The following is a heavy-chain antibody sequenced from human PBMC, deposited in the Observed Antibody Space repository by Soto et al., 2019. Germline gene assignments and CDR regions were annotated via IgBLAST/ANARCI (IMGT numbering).Heavy chain of an antibody. V-gene: IGHV3-23*01. CDR1: GFTVSSYD. CDR3: AKGDCSGGRCYRGFDY. D-gene: IGHD2-15*01. CDR2: VSASGSIT. Sequence: PGGSLRLSCAASGFTVSSYDMNWVRQAPGKGLEWVSGVSASGSITSYADSAKGRFTISRDNAKNTVFLQMTGLRAEDTAVYFCAKGDCSGGRCYRGFDYWGQGTLVTVSS. J-gene: IGHJ4*02.